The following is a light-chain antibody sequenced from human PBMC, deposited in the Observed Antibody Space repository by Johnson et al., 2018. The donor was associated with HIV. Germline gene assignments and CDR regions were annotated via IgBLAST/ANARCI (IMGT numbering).Light chain of an antibody. CDR3: GTWDSSLSPGGV. CDR1: SSNIGNNY. CDR2: ENN. Sequence: QSVLTQPPSVSAAPGQKVTISCSGSSSNIGNNYVSWYQQLPGRAPKLLIYENNKRPSGIPDRFSGSKSGTSATLGITGLQTGDEADYYCGTWDSSLSPGGVYGTGTQFIV. J-gene: IGLJ1*01. V-gene: IGLV1-51*02.